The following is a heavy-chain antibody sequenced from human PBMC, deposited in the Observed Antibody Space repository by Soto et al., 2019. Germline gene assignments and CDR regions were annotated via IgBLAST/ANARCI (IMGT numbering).Heavy chain of an antibody. D-gene: IGHD2-2*01. CDR2: ISYDGSNK. J-gene: IGHJ4*02. CDR1: GFTFSSYA. V-gene: IGHV3-30-3*01. CDR3: ARDGDDIVVVPAATKSGYFDY. Sequence: GGSLRLSCAASGFTFSSYAMHWVRQAPGKGLEWVAVISYDGSNKYYADSVKGRFTISRDNSKNTLYLQMNSLRAEDTAVYYCARDGDDIVVVPAATKSGYFDYWGQGTLVTVSS.